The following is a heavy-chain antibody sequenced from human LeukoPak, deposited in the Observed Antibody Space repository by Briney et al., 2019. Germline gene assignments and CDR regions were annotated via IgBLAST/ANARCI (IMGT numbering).Heavy chain of an antibody. CDR3: ARHLMCRGCTYGPHLDY. Sequence: SETLSLTCTVSGGSISSSSYYWGRIRRSPGRGLEWIGSIYYSGSTYNNPSLRSRITISVDTSTNHFSLKLTSVTAADTAVYYCARHLMCRGCTYGPHLDYWGQGTLVTLSS. D-gene: IGHD5-18*01. V-gene: IGHV4-39*01. CDR1: GGSISSSSYY. J-gene: IGHJ4*02. CDR2: IYYSGST.